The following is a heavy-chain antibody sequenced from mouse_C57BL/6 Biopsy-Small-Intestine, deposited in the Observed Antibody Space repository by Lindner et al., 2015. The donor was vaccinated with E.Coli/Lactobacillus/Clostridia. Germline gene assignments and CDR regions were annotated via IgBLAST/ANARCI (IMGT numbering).Heavy chain of an antibody. CDR1: GYAFSSYW. D-gene: IGHD1-1*01. J-gene: IGHJ2*01. CDR2: IYPGDGDT. V-gene: IGHV1-80*01. Sequence: VQLQESGAELVKPGASVKISCKASGYAFSSYWMNWVKQRPGKGLEWIGQIYPGDGDTNYNGKFKGKATLTADKSSSTAYMQLSSLTSEDSAVYFCARRDGSRPFDYWGQGTTLTVSS. CDR3: ARRDGSRPFDY.